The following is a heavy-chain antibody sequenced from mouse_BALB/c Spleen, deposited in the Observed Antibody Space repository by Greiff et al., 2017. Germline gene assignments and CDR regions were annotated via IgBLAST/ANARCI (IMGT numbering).Heavy chain of an antibody. CDR3: ARNYYGGSYWDFDV. V-gene: IGHV1S41*01. CDR2: IAPGSGST. D-gene: IGHD1-1*01. J-gene: IGHJ1*01. Sequence: DLVKPGASVKLSCKASGYTFTSYWINWIKQRPGQGLEWIGRIAPGSGSTYYNEMFKGKATLTVDTASSTAYIQLSSLSSEDSAVYVFARNYYGGSYWDFDVWGAGTTVTVSS. CDR1: GYTFTSYW.